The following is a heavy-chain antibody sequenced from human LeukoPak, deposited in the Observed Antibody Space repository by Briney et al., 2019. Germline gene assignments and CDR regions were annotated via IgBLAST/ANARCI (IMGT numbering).Heavy chain of an antibody. D-gene: IGHD5-18*01. J-gene: IGHJ5*02. CDR3: AREDTAMVTDWFDP. CDR2: ISGSGGST. V-gene: IGHV3-23*01. Sequence: GGSLRLSCVASGFTFSTYGMSWVRQAPGKGLEWVSAISGSGGSTYYADSVEGRFTISRDNSKNTLYLQMNSLRAEDTAVYYCAREDTAMVTDWFDPWGQGTLVTVSS. CDR1: GFTFSTYG.